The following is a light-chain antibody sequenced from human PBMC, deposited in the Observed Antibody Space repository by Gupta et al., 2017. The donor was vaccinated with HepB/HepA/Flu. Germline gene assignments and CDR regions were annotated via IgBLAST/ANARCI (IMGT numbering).Light chain of an antibody. CDR2: QDS. Sequence: SYELTQPPSVSVSPGQTASITCSGDKLGDKYACWYQQKPAQSPVLVIYQDSKRPAGIPERFSGSNSGTTATLTISGTQAMDEADYYCQEWDSSTVVFGGGTKLTVL. V-gene: IGLV3-1*01. J-gene: IGLJ2*01. CDR1: KLGDKY. CDR3: QEWDSSTVV.